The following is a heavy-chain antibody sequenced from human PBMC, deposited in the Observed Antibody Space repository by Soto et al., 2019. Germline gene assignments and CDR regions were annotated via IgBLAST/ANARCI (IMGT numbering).Heavy chain of an antibody. D-gene: IGHD4-17*01. V-gene: IGHV1-69*12. CDR3: ANQMTTVHLFDP. CDR2: IIPIFGTA. J-gene: IGHJ5*02. CDR1: GGTFSSYA. Sequence: QVQLVQSGAEVKKPGSSVKVSCKASGGTFSSYAISWVRQAPGQGLEWMGGIIPIFGTANYAQKFQGRVXIXAXGSTSTAYMELSSLRSEDTAVYYCANQMTTVHLFDPWGQGTLVTVSS.